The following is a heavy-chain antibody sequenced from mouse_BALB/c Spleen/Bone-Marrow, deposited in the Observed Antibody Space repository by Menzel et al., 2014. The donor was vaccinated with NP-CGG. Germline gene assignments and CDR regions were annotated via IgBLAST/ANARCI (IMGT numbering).Heavy chain of an antibody. CDR3: ARHYGTIYYYAMDY. CDR2: ISSGSSTI. D-gene: IGHD2-1*01. CDR1: GFTFSSFG. J-gene: IGHJ4*01. V-gene: IGHV5-17*02. Sequence: EVMLVESGGGLVQPGGSRKLPCAASGFTFSSFGMHWVRQAPEKGLEWVAYISSGSSTIYYADTVKGRFTISRDNPKNTLFLQMTSLRSEDTAMYYCARHYGTIYYYAMDYWGQGTSVTVSS.